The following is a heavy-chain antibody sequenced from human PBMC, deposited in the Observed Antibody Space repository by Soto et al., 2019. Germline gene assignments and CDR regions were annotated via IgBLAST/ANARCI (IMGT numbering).Heavy chain of an antibody. D-gene: IGHD6-19*01. CDR1: GYSFTTYW. CDR3: ARHEQFYYAYYGMDV. V-gene: IGHV5-51*01. CDR2: INPGDFAFDT. J-gene: IGHJ6*02. Sequence: PGESLKISCKASGYSFTTYWIAWVRQTPGKGLEWMGIINPGDFAFDTRYSPSFQGQVTISADRSTSTAYLQWSSLKASDSAFYYCARHEQFYYAYYGMDVWGQGTTVTVSS.